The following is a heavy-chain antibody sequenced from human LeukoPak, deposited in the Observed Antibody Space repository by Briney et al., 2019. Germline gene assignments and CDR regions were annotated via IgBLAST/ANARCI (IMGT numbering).Heavy chain of an antibody. Sequence: GGSLRLSGAASGFTFSNYWMSSVRRAPGKGLEWVANIKQDGSETYYVDSVRGRFTISRDNAQNSLYLQMNSLRAEDTAVYYCARDFWGAYRVDFFDFWGQGILVTVSS. CDR2: IKQDGSET. CDR1: GFTFSNYW. V-gene: IGHV3-7*01. J-gene: IGHJ4*02. CDR3: ARDFWGAYRVDFFDF. D-gene: IGHD3-3*01.